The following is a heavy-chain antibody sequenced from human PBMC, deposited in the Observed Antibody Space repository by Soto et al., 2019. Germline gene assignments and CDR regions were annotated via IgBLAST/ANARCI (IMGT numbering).Heavy chain of an antibody. CDR2: IYYSGST. CDR3: ARSRYCSGGSCYGEGSGYNYMDV. CDR1: GGSISSGGYY. D-gene: IGHD2-15*01. V-gene: IGHV4-31*03. Sequence: SETLSLTCTVSGGSISSGGYYWSWIRQHPGKGLEWIGYIYYSGSTYYNPSLKSRVTISVDTSKNQFSLKLSSVTAADTAVYYCARSRYCSGGSCYGEGSGYNYMDVWGKGTTVTVSS. J-gene: IGHJ6*03.